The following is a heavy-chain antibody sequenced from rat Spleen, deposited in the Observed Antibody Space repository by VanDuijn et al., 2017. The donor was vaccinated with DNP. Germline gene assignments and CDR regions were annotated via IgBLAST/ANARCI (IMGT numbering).Heavy chain of an antibody. CDR3: ATQGQLGITWFAY. D-gene: IGHD1-10*01. CDR1: GFTFSDYG. CDR2: ITTGGGHT. V-gene: IGHV5S13*01. J-gene: IGHJ3*01. Sequence: EVQLVESGGGLVQPGRSLKLSCAASGFTFSDYGMAWVRQVPSKGLEWVASITTGGGHTYYRDSVKGRFTISRDNAKSTLYLQMDSLTSEDTATYYCATQGQLGITWFAYWGQGTLVTVSS.